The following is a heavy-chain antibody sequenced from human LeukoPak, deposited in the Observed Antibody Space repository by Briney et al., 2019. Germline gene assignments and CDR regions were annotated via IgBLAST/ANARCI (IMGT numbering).Heavy chain of an antibody. CDR2: IYYSGST. CDR3: ATTLVVGNIFDY. Sequence: SETLSLTCTVSGGSISSYYWSWIRQLPGKGLEWIGYIYYSGSTNYNPSLKSRVTISVDTSKNQFSLKLSSVTAADTAVYYCATTLVVGNIFDYWGQGTLVTVSS. J-gene: IGHJ4*02. V-gene: IGHV4-59*01. D-gene: IGHD1-26*01. CDR1: GGSISSYY.